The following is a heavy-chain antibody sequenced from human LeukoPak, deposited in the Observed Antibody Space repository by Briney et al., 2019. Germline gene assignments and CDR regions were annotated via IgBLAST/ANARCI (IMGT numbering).Heavy chain of an antibody. Sequence: SETLSLTCTVFGGSISTSNNYWGWVRQPPGKGLEWIGYIYYSGSTNYNPSLKSRVTISVDTSKNQFSLKLSSVTAADTAVYYCARAPINYGSGSYYFDYWGQGTLVTVSS. J-gene: IGHJ4*02. D-gene: IGHD3-10*01. CDR3: ARAPINYGSGSYYFDY. CDR1: GGSISTSNNY. CDR2: IYYSGST. V-gene: IGHV4-61*05.